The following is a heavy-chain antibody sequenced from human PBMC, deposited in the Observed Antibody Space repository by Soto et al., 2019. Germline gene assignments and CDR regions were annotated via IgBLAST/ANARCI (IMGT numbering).Heavy chain of an antibody. J-gene: IGHJ6*03. CDR3: ARGTALKLPPYYYYMDV. CDR1: GGSISSYY. CDR2: IYYSGST. Sequence: SETLSLTCTVSGGSISSYYWSWIRQPPGKGLEWIGYIYYSGSTNYNPSLKSRVTISVDTSKNQFSLKLSSVTAADTAVYYCARGTALKLPPYYYYMDVWGKGTTVTVSS. V-gene: IGHV4-59*01. D-gene: IGHD1-7*01.